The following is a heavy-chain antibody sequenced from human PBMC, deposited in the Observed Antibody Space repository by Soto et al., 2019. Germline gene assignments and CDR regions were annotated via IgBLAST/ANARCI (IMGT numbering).Heavy chain of an antibody. CDR1: SGSFSGYY. CDR2: ISQSGST. J-gene: IGHJ4*02. CDR3: ARAPKVSGSSQTRPDF. Sequence: QVQLHQWGAGLLKPSETLSLVCSIYSGSFSGYYWSWIRQPPGKGLEWIGEISQSGSTNYSPSLKSRVSISIDTSKNQFSLNLASVSAADTAVYYCARAPKVSGSSQTRPDFWGQGTLVTVSS. D-gene: IGHD6-6*01. V-gene: IGHV4-34*01.